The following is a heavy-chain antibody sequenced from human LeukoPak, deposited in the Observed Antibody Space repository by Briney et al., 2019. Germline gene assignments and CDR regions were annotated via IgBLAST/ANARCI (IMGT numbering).Heavy chain of an antibody. D-gene: IGHD5-24*01. V-gene: IGHV3-30*02. J-gene: IGHJ5*02. Sequence: GGSLRLSCAASGFTFSTYGMPWVRQAPGKGLEWVTFIWFDGSNKYYADFVKGRFTISRDNSKNTLYLQMDNLRAEDTAVYYCATVQMVTKFSWGQGTLVTVSS. CDR1: GFTFSTYG. CDR2: IWFDGSNK. CDR3: ATVQMVTKFS.